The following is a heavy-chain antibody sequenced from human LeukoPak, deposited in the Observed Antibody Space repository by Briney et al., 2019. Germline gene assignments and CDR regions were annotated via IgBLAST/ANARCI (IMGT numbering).Heavy chain of an antibody. CDR2: IYYSGST. CDR1: GGSISSSSYY. Sequence: SETLSLTCTVSGGSISSSSYYWGWIRQPPGKGLECIGSIYYSGSTYYNPSLKSRVTISVDTSKNQFSLKLSSVTAADTAVYYCARRYSSSWYGFDYWGQGTLVTVSS. J-gene: IGHJ4*02. V-gene: IGHV4-39*01. D-gene: IGHD6-13*01. CDR3: ARRYSSSWYGFDY.